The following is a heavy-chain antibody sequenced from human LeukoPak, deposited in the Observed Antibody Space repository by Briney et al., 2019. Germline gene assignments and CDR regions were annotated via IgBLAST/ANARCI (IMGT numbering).Heavy chain of an antibody. CDR1: GFTFDDYG. CDR3: ARDSSGWYASFDY. D-gene: IGHD6-19*01. V-gene: IGHV3-20*04. J-gene: IGHJ4*02. Sequence: GGSLRLSCAAFGFTFDDYGMSWVRPAPGKGLEWVSGINWNGGSTGYADSVKGRFTTSRDNAKNSLYLQMNSLRAEDTALYYCARDSSGWYASFDYWGQGTLVTVSS. CDR2: INWNGGST.